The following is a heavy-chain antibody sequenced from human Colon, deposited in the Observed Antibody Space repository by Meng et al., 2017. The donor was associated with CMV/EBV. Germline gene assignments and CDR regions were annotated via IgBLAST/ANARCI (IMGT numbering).Heavy chain of an antibody. CDR1: DFTFSNAW. CDR3: TTMGGYDKDY. Sequence: GESLKISCAASDFTFSNAWMTWVRQAPGKGLEWVGHIKPKSEGATTEYAAPVTSRFAISRDESKNTLHLEMNTVKTEDTGVYYCTTMGGYDKDYWGQGTLVTVSS. J-gene: IGHJ4*02. CDR2: IKPKSEGATT. D-gene: IGHD5-12*01. V-gene: IGHV3-15*01.